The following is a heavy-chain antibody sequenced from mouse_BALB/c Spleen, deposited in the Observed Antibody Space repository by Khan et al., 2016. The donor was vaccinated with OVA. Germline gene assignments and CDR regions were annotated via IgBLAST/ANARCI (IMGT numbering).Heavy chain of an antibody. Sequence: QVQLKESGPGLVAPSQSLSITCTVSGFSLTTYGVTWVRQPPGKGLEWLGVIWGDGNTDYHSALISRLSISKDNSESQAFLKLNSLQTDDTATYYCAKSFYSHYYAMDDWGQGTSVTVSS. V-gene: IGHV2-3*01. J-gene: IGHJ4*01. CDR1: GFSLTTYG. CDR3: AKSFYSHYYAMDD. D-gene: IGHD2-1*01. CDR2: IWGDGNT.